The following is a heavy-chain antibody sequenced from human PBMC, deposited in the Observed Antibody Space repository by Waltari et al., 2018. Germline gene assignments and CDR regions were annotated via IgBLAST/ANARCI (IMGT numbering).Heavy chain of an antibody. V-gene: IGHV1-8*02. CDR1: GYTFTSYD. Sequence: QVQLVQSGAEVKKPGASVKVSCKASGYTFTSYDINWVRQATGQGLEWMGWMNPNSGNTGYAQKFQGRVTITADTSTDTAYMELSSMRSEDTAVYYCATPARYSGSYYGGYFDYWGQGTLVTVSS. CDR2: MNPNSGNT. CDR3: ATPARYSGSYYGGYFDY. D-gene: IGHD1-26*01. J-gene: IGHJ4*02.